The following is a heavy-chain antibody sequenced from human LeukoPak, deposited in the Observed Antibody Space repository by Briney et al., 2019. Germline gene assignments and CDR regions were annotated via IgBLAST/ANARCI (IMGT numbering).Heavy chain of an antibody. V-gene: IGHV3-48*04. CDR3: ARGDYDSSGYYVDY. CDR1: GFSFSSYA. D-gene: IGHD3-22*01. Sequence: GGSLRLSCAASGFSFSSYAINWVRQAPGKGLEWVSYISSSSSTIYNADSVKGRFTISRDNTKNSLYLQMNSLRAEDTAVYYCARGDYDSSGYYVDYWGQGTLVTVSS. J-gene: IGHJ4*02. CDR2: ISSSSSTI.